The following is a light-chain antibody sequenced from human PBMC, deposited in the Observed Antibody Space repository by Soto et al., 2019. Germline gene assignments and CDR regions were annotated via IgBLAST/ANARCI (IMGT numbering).Light chain of an antibody. CDR2: GAY. CDR1: QSVSSSF. V-gene: IGKV3-20*01. J-gene: IGKJ2*01. CDR3: QQYGTSPYI. Sequence: EIVLTQSPGTLSLSPGERATLSCRASQSVSSSFLGWYQQKRGQTPRLLIYGAYTRATGTPDRFSGSGSGTDFTLTISRLEPEDFAVYFCQQYGTSPYIFGQGT.